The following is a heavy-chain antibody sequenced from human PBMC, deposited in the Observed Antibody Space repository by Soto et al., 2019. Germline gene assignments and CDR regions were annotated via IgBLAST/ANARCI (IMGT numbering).Heavy chain of an antibody. J-gene: IGHJ5*02. CDR3: ARISVLLKTFDP. CDR1: GFSLSNARMG. V-gene: IGHV2-26*01. D-gene: IGHD2-8*01. Sequence: SGPTLVNPTETLTLTCTVSGFSLSNARMGVSWIRQPPGKALEWLAHIFSNDEKSYSTSLKSRLTISKDTSKSQVVLTMTNMVPVDTATYYCARISVLLKTFDPWGQGTLVTVSS. CDR2: IFSNDEK.